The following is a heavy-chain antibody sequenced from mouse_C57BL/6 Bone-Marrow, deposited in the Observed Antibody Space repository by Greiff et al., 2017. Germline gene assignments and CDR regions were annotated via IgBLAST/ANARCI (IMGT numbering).Heavy chain of an antibody. CDR2: IYPGNSAN. Sequence: VQLKQSGTVLARPGASVKMSCKTSGYTFTSYWIHWVKQRPGQGLEWIGAIYPGNSANSYNQTFKGKAKLTAVTSSSTAYMELSIVTNEDSVVDYCTRSGYRLPGAFAYWGQGTLVTVSA. V-gene: IGHV1-5*01. CDR1: GYTFTSYW. CDR3: TRSGYRLPGAFAY. D-gene: IGHD3-1*01. J-gene: IGHJ3*01.